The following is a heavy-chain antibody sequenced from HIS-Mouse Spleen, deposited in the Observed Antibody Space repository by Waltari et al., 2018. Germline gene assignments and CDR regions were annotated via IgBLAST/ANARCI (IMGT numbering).Heavy chain of an antibody. V-gene: IGHV4-39*07. Sequence: QLQLQESGPGLVTPSETLSRTCTVSGGAISSSSYDCGWIRQPPGKGLEWIGSIYYSGSTYYNPSLKSRVTISVDTSKNQFSLKLSSVTAADTAVYYCAREIPYSSSWYDWYFDLWGRGTLVTVSS. CDR1: GGAISSSSYD. CDR3: AREIPYSSSWYDWYFDL. J-gene: IGHJ2*01. D-gene: IGHD6-13*01. CDR2: IYYSGST.